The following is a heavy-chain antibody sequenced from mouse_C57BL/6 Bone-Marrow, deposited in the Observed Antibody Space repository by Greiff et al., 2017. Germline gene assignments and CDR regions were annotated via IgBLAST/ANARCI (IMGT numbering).Heavy chain of an antibody. V-gene: IGHV1-62-2*01. D-gene: IGHD1-1*01. Sequence: VKLMESGAELVKPGASVKLSCKASGYTFTEYTIHWVKQRSGQGLEWIGWFYPGSGSIKYNEKFKDKATLTADKSSSTVYMELSRLTSEDSAVYFCARHEAYYGSSYYFDYWGQGTTLTVSS. CDR2: FYPGSGSI. J-gene: IGHJ2*01. CDR3: ARHEAYYGSSYYFDY. CDR1: GYTFTEYT.